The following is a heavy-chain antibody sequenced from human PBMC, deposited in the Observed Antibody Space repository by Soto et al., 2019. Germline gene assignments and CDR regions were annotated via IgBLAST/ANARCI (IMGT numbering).Heavy chain of an antibody. D-gene: IGHD3-16*01. CDR3: ARVPSPFDFYYAMDV. Sequence: SATTSLTGTVSGDSSGRGKNYWSWLRRAPGKGLEWIGYIFSSGTTYYNPSLKSRLTMSLDTSQNQFSLKPNSVTAADTAVYFCARVPSPFDFYYAMDVWGQGSTVTVSS. V-gene: IGHV4-30-4*02. J-gene: IGHJ6*02. CDR1: GDSSGRGKNY. CDR2: IFSSGTT.